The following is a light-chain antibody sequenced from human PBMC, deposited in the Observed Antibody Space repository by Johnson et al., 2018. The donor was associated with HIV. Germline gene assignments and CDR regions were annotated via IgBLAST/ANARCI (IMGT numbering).Light chain of an antibody. V-gene: IGLV1-51*01. J-gene: IGLJ1*01. CDR1: GNNY. Sequence: GNNYVSWYQQLPGTAPKLLIYDNDKRPSGIPDRFSGSKSGTSASLGITGLQTGDEADYYCGTWDSSLTASYVFGTGTKVTVL. CDR2: DND. CDR3: GTWDSSLTASYV.